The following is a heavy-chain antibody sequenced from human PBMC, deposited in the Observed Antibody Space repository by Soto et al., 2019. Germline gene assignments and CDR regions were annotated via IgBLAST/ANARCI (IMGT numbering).Heavy chain of an antibody. CDR3: ARESVWQQQASYFDY. CDR1: GDSVSSNSAA. Sequence: PSQTLSLTFAISGDSVSSNSAAWNWIRQSPSRGLEWLGRTYSRSKWYNDYAVSVKSRITFNPDTSNNKFSLHLNSVTPEDTAVYFCARESVWQQQASYFDYWGQGTLVTVSS. J-gene: IGHJ4*02. CDR2: TYSRSKWYN. D-gene: IGHD6-13*01. V-gene: IGHV6-1*01.